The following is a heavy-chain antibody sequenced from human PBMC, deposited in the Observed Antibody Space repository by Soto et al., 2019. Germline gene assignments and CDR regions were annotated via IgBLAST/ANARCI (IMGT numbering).Heavy chain of an antibody. CDR1: GYTFTNYG. V-gene: IGHV1-18*01. J-gene: IGHJ3*02. CDR3: ARDMYGGNCCDAFDI. CDR2: ISPHNGKT. D-gene: IGHD2-15*01. Sequence: QAQLAQSGAEVKKPGASVNIPCKASGYTFTNYGFIWVRQAPGHGLEWVGWISPHNGKTEYAQKSQCRVSMTSDNPTSTACTELRSLRSHDTDVYYCARDMYGGNCCDAFDIWGQGTRVTVSS.